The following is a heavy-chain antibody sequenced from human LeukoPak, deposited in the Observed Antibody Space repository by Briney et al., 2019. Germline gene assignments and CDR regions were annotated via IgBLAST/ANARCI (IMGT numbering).Heavy chain of an antibody. Sequence: SETLSLTCTLSGDSISSSDHYWVWIRQPPGKGLEWIANIYYSGSTYYNPSLKSRVTISVDTSKNQFSLRLNSVTAADTSIYYCARIPTNAVPSAHNGFDIWGQGTMLTVSS. CDR1: GDSISSSDHY. J-gene: IGHJ3*02. D-gene: IGHD6-19*01. CDR3: ARIPTNAVPSAHNGFDI. V-gene: IGHV4-39*01. CDR2: IYYSGST.